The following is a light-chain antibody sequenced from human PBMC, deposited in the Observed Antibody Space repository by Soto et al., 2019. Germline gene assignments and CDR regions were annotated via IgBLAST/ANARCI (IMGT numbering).Light chain of an antibody. J-gene: IGKJ4*01. CDR2: DAS. CDR1: QSVSIN. V-gene: IGKV3D-15*01. Sequence: EIVMTQSPGTLSVSPGERATLSCRASQSVSINLAWYQQKPVQAPGLLIYDASTRATGIPARFSGSGSGTEFTLTISSLQSKDFAVYYCQQYNNWHPLTFGGGTKVDIK. CDR3: QQYNNWHPLT.